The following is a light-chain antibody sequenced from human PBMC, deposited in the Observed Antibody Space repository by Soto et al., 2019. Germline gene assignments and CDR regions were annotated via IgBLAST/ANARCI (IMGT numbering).Light chain of an antibody. J-gene: IGLJ1*01. CDR1: SSDVGGYNY. CDR3: TSYTSSSTPGV. CDR2: DVS. Sequence: QSVLTQPASVSGSPGQSITISCTGTSSDVGGYNYVSWYQQHPGKAPKLMIYDVSNRPSGVSNRFSGSKSGNTASLTISGLQAEDEADYYCTSYTSSSTPGVFGTGTKDTDL. V-gene: IGLV2-14*01.